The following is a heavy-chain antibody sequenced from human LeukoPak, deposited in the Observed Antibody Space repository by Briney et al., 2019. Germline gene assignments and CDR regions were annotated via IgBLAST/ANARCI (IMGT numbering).Heavy chain of an antibody. CDR2: ISGGGDIT. Sequence: GGSLRLSCAASGFTFSSYGMHWVRQTPGKGLEWVSAISGGGDITYYADSVTGRFTISRDNSKDTLFLQMHSLRPGDTAVYYCVREDTPATANYWGQGTLVTISS. J-gene: IGHJ4*02. D-gene: IGHD2-21*02. CDR3: VREDTPATANY. V-gene: IGHV3-23*01. CDR1: GFTFSSYG.